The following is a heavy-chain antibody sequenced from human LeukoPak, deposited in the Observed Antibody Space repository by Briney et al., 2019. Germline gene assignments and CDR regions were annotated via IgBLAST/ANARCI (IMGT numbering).Heavy chain of an antibody. Sequence: PGGSLRLSCAASGITVSSNYMSWVRQAPGKGLEWVSVVANDGSTKYADSVKGRFAISRDNSKNTLYLQMNSLRAEDTGVYYCAKATVGGYEDWGQGTLVTVSS. D-gene: IGHD5-12*01. CDR2: VANDGST. J-gene: IGHJ4*02. CDR3: AKATVGGYED. V-gene: IGHV3-53*01. CDR1: GITVSSNY.